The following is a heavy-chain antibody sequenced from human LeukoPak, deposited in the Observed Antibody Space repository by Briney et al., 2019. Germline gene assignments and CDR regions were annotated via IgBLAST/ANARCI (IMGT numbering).Heavy chain of an antibody. J-gene: IGHJ4*02. CDR2: ISAYNGNT. V-gene: IGHV1-18*01. Sequence: GASVKVSCKASGYTFSNYGISWVRQAPGQGLEWMGWISAYNGNTNYAQRLQGRVTMTTDTSTSTDYMELSSLRSEDTAVYYCARDLVAYCSSTSCYLDYWGQGTLVTVSS. CDR1: GYTFSNYG. CDR3: ARDLVAYCSSTSCYLDY. D-gene: IGHD2-2*01.